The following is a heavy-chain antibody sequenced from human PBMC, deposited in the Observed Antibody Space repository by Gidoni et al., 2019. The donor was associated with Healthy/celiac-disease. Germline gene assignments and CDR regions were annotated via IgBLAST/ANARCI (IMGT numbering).Heavy chain of an antibody. V-gene: IGHV3-7*04. Sequence: ELPLASSAGGSVQPRGSLGCCCASSGFTSSNYGMSGVRQAPGKGLEWVANIKQDGSERYYVGCGKSRFTSSRDKAKNSLYLQMNSLSAENTTVYYCARGVQYDYIWGSCRGDGFDIWGQGTMVTVSS. CDR1: GFTSSNYG. CDR3: ARGVQYDYIWGSCRGDGFDI. J-gene: IGHJ3*02. D-gene: IGHD3-16*02. CDR2: IKQDGSER.